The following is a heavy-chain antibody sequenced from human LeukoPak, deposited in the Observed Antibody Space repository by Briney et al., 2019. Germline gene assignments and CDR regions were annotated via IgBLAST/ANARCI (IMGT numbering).Heavy chain of an antibody. Sequence: GGSLRLSCAASRFTFSNYDMTWVRQAPGKGLEWVSDISGSGGSTFYADSVKGRFTISRDTSRNTLYLQMNSLRDEDTAVYYCAREGGEVGATPAYYYYYGMDVWGQGTTVTVSS. J-gene: IGHJ6*02. CDR1: RFTFSNYD. D-gene: IGHD1-26*01. CDR2: ISGSGGST. CDR3: AREGGEVGATPAYYYYYGMDV. V-gene: IGHV3-23*01.